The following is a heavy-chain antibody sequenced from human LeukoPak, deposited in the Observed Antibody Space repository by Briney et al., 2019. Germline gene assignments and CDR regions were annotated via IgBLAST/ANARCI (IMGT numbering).Heavy chain of an antibody. V-gene: IGHV7-4-1*02. CDR2: INTNTGNP. CDR3: ARGITVTTFLVFDP. D-gene: IGHD4-17*01. J-gene: IGHJ5*02. CDR1: GYTFTSYA. Sequence: ASVKVSCKASGYTFTSYAINWVRQAPGQGLEWMGWINTNTGNPTYAQGFTGRFVFSLDTSVSTAYLQISSLKAEDTAVYYCARGITVTTFLVFDPWGQGTLVTVSS.